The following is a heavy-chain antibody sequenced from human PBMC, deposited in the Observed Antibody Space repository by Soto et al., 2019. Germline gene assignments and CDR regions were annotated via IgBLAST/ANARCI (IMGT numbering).Heavy chain of an antibody. CDR3: ARNLFDP. J-gene: IGHJ5*02. V-gene: IGHV4-34*01. Sequence: SETLSLTCAVYGGSFSGYYWSWIRQPPGKGLGWIGEINHSGSTNYNPSLKSRVTISVDTSKNQFSLKLSSVTAADTAVYYCARNLFDPWGQGTLVTVAS. CDR1: GGSFSGYY. CDR2: INHSGST.